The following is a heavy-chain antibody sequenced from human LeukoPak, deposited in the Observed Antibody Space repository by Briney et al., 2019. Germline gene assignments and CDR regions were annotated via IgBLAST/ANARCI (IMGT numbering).Heavy chain of an antibody. D-gene: IGHD3-22*01. CDR2: IIPIFGTA. V-gene: IGHV1-69*13. Sequence: SVKVSCKASGGTFSSCAISWVRQAPGKGLEWMGGIIPIFGTANYAQKFQGRVTITADESTSTAYMELSSLRSEDTAVYYCAGEPYYYDSSGYYFSWGQGTLVTVSS. CDR3: AGEPYYYDSSGYYFS. J-gene: IGHJ4*02. CDR1: GGTFSSCA.